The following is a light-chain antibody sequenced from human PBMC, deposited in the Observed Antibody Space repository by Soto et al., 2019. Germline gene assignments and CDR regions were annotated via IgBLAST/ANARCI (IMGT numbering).Light chain of an antibody. CDR2: AAS. J-gene: IGKJ1*01. CDR1: QSISSY. Sequence: DIQMTQSPSSLSASVGDRVTITCRASQSISSYLNWYQQKPGKAPKLLIYAASSLQSGVPSRFSGSGSGTDFTLTISSLQPEDFATYYCQQSYSTLWTLGQGTTVEIK. CDR3: QQSYSTLWT. V-gene: IGKV1-39*01.